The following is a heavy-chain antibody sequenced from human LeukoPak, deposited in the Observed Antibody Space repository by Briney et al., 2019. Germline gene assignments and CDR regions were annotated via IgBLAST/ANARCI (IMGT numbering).Heavy chain of an antibody. J-gene: IGHJ3*02. CDR2: IYPGDSDT. D-gene: IGHD3-16*01. CDR3: ARLPGGSFSPKSDAFDI. CDR1: GYSFTSYW. V-gene: IGHV5-51*01. Sequence: GEPLKISCKGSGYSFTSYWIGWVRQMPGKGLEWMGIIYPGDSDTRYSPSFQGQVTISADKSISAAYLQWRSLKASDTAMYYCARLPGGSFSPKSDAFDIWGQGTMVTVSS.